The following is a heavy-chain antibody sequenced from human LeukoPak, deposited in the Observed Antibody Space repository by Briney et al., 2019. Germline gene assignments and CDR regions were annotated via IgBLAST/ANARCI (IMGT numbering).Heavy chain of an antibody. J-gene: IGHJ4*02. CDR1: GFTFDDYA. D-gene: IGHD2-2*01. Sequence: GGSLRLSCAASGFTFDDYAMHWVRPAPGRGLEGVSGISWNSGNIGYADSVKGRFTISRDNAKNSLYLQMNSLRAEDMALYYCAKGSCSSTGCYVEFGYWGQGTLVTVSS. CDR2: ISWNSGNI. V-gene: IGHV3-9*03. CDR3: AKGSCSSTGCYVEFGY.